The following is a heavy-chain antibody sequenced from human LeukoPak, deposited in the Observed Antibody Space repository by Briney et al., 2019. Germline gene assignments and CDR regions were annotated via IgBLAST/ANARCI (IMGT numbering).Heavy chain of an antibody. CDR3: VRELGYYGSDPFDP. V-gene: IGHV1-69*04. CDR2: IIPLLGVA. Sequence: SVEDSCKASGGTFSSYAIIWVRQAPGHGLEWRGRIIPLLGVANFAQKFKGRVTINADKSTSTANMELSSERSEDTGVYYCVRELGYYGSDPFDPWGQGTLVTVSS. D-gene: IGHD3-10*01. CDR1: GGTFSSYA. J-gene: IGHJ5*02.